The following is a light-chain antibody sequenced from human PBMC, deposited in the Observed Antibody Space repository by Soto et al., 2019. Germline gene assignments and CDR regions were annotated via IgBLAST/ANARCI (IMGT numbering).Light chain of an antibody. CDR2: AAS. Sequence: IQMTQSPSTLSASVGDRVTITCRASQSIGNWLAWYQQKPGKAPKLLIYAASNLQSGVPARFSGSGSGTDFTLTISSLQPEDFATYYCLQKYFYPFTFGPGTKVDIK. J-gene: IGKJ3*01. V-gene: IGKV1-6*01. CDR1: QSIGNW. CDR3: LQKYFYPFT.